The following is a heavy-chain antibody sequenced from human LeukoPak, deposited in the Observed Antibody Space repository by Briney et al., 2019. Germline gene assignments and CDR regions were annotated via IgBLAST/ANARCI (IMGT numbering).Heavy chain of an antibody. V-gene: IGHV3-64D*06. CDR1: GFTFSSYA. D-gene: IGHD2-2*01. J-gene: IGHJ6*04. CDR3: VLSWSSTSPDSDHYYGMDV. CDR2: ISSNGGST. Sequence: GGSLRLSCSASGFTFSSYAMHWVRQAPGKGLEYVSAISSNGGSTYYADPVKGRFTISRDNSKNTLYLQMSGLRAEDTAVYYCVLSWSSTSPDSDHYYGMDVWGKGTTVTVSS.